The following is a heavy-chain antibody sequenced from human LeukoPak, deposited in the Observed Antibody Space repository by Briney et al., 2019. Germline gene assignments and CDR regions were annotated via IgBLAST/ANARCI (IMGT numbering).Heavy chain of an antibody. J-gene: IGHJ6*03. Sequence: ASVKVSCKASGGTFSSYAISWVRQAPGQGLEWMGGIIPIFGTANYAQKFQGRVTITTDESTSTAYMELSSLRSEDTAVYYCARGFWSVPAAANGQEDYYYYYYMDVWGKGTTVTVSS. V-gene: IGHV1-69*05. CDR2: IIPIFGTA. D-gene: IGHD2-2*01. CDR1: GGTFSSYA. CDR3: ARGFWSVPAAANGQEDYYYYYYMDV.